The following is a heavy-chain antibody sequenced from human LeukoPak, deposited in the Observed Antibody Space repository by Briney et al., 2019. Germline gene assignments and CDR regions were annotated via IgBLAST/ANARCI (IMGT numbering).Heavy chain of an antibody. CDR2: INPNRGGT. J-gene: IGHJ4*02. D-gene: IGHD5-18*01. Sequence: ASVKVSCKASGYTFTDYYIHWVRQAPGQGLEGMGRINPNRGGTNSAQKFEGRVTMTRDTSISTANMELSRLRSDDTAVYYCARGEWLLHYWGQGILVTVSS. V-gene: IGHV1-2*06. CDR3: ARGEWLLHY. CDR1: GYTFTDYY.